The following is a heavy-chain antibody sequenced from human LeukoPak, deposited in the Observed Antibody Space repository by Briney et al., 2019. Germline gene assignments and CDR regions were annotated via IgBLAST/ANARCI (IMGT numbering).Heavy chain of an antibody. CDR3: VKPGGSLYYGSDDY. J-gene: IGHJ4*02. D-gene: IGHD3-10*01. CDR2: ISSSSTTI. CDR1: GFSFSRYT. V-gene: IGHV3-48*01. Sequence: GGSLRLSCAASGFSFSRYTMSWVRQAPGKGLEWISYISSSSTTIKYADSVKGRFIISRDNAKNSVYLHMSSLRAEDTAVYYCVKPGGSLYYGSDDYWGQGTLVTVSS.